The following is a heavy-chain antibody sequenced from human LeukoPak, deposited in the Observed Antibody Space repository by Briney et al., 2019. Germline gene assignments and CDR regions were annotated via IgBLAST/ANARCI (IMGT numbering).Heavy chain of an antibody. J-gene: IGHJ4*02. CDR2: INHSGST. V-gene: IGHV4-34*01. Sequence: SETLSLTRAVYGGSFSGYYWSWIRQPPGKGLEWIGEINHSGSTNYNPSLKSRVTISVDTSKNQFSLKLSSVTAADTAVYYCARGGVAARPFDYWGQGTLVTVSS. CDR1: GGSFSGYY. CDR3: ARGGVAARPFDY. D-gene: IGHD6-6*01.